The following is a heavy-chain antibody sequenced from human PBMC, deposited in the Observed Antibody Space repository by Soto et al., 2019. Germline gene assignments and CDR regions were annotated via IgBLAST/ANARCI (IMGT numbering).Heavy chain of an antibody. CDR3: ASFHIGVVLVMTTDTGSDP. J-gene: IGHJ5*02. CDR2: IYYSGST. V-gene: IGHV4-31*03. D-gene: IGHD2-21*01. CDR1: GGSTSSGGYY. Sequence: SETLSLTCTVSGGSTSSGGYYWSWIRQHPGKGLEWIGYIYYSGSTYYNPSLKSRVTISVDTSKNQFSLKLSSVTAADTAVYYCASFHIGVVLVMTTDTGSDPWGQGTLVTV.